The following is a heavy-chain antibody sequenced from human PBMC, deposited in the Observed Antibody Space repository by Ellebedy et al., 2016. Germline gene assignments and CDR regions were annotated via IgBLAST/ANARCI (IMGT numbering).Heavy chain of an antibody. CDR3: ARGHVTSADY. J-gene: IGHJ4*02. CDR2: IYHSGST. Sequence: SETLSLXCAVSGGSISSGGYSWSWIRQPPGKGLEWIGYIYHSGSTYYNPSLKSRVTISVDRSKNQFSLKLSSVTAADTAVYYCARGHVTSADYWGQGTLVTVSS. V-gene: IGHV4-30-2*01. CDR1: GGSISSGGYS. D-gene: IGHD4-17*01.